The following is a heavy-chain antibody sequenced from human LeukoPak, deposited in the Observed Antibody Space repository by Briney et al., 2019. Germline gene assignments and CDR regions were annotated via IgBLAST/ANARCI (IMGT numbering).Heavy chain of an antibody. CDR3: ARVSMVRGADYYYYYMDV. CDR2: IYTSGST. CDR1: GGSLSSYY. Sequence: SETLSLTCTVSGGSLSSYYWSWIRQPAGKGLEWIGRIYTSGSTNYNPSLKSRVTMSVDTSKNQFSLKLSSVTAADTAVYYCARVSMVRGADYYYYYMDVWGKGTTVTISS. V-gene: IGHV4-4*07. D-gene: IGHD3-10*01. J-gene: IGHJ6*03.